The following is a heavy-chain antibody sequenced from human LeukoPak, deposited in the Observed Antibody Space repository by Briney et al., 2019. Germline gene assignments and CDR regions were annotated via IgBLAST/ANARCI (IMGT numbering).Heavy chain of an antibody. V-gene: IGHV1-69*13. Sequence: SVKVSCKASGGTFSSYAISWVRQAPGQGLEWMGGIIPIFGTANYAQKFQGRVTITADESTSTAYMELSSLRSEDTAVYYCATRRGYSGYNFDYWGQGTLVTVSS. CDR3: ATRRGYSGYNFDY. CDR2: IIPIFGTA. D-gene: IGHD5-12*01. J-gene: IGHJ4*02. CDR1: GGTFSSYA.